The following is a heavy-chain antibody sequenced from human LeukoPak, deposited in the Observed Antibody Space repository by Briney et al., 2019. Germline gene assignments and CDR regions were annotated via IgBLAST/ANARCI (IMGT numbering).Heavy chain of an antibody. V-gene: IGHV4-59*01. Sequence: SETLSLTCTVSGGSISSYYWSWIRQPPGKGLEYIGYIHYSGSTNYNPSLKSRVTISVDTSKNQFSLKLTSVITADTAVYYCARDRSSAGWFDPWGQGTLVTVSS. CDR2: IHYSGST. D-gene: IGHD6-6*01. CDR1: GGSISSYY. CDR3: ARDRSSAGWFDP. J-gene: IGHJ5*02.